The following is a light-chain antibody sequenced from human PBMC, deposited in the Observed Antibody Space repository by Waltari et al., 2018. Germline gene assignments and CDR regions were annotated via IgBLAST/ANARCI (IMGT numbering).Light chain of an antibody. CDR1: SSAVGSYNL. CDR2: EGS. Sequence: QSALTQPASVSGSPGQSITISCTGTSSAVGSYNLVSWYQQHPGKAPKLMIYEGSKRPSGVSNRFSGSKSGNTASLTISGLQAEDEADYYCCSYAGSSTLFGTGTKVTVL. CDR3: CSYAGSSTL. V-gene: IGLV2-23*03. J-gene: IGLJ1*01.